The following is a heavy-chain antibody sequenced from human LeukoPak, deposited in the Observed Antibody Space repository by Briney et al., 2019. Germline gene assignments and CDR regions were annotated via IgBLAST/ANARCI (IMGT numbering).Heavy chain of an antibody. D-gene: IGHD3-22*01. CDR2: ISYGGSNE. J-gene: IGHJ4*02. CDR1: GXTFSNYD. CDR3: ATGDNSGYDY. V-gene: IGHV3-30*03. Sequence: GGSLRLSCAASGXTFSNYDLHWVRQAPGKGLEWVALISYGGSNEYYGGSVKGRFTISRDNSKNTLYLQMNSLSAEDTAVYYCATGDNSGYDYWGQGTLVTVSS.